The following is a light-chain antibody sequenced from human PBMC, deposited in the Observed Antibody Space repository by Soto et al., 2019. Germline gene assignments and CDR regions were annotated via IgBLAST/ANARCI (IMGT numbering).Light chain of an antibody. J-gene: IGKJ1*01. CDR2: DAS. Sequence: PGERVTLSCRASQSVSSSYLAWYQQKPGQAPRLLIYDASSRATGIPDRFSGSGSGTDFTLTISRLESEDFAVYYCQQYGGSPWTFGQGTRWIS. V-gene: IGKV3-20*01. CDR1: QSVSSSY. CDR3: QQYGGSPWT.